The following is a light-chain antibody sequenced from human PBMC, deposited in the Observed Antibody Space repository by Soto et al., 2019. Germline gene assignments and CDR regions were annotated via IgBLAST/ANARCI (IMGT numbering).Light chain of an antibody. V-gene: IGLV2-14*01. CDR1: SSDVGGYDY. Sequence: QSALTQPASVSGSPGQSITISCTGTSSDVGGYDYVSWYQLHPGKAPKLIVFEVNNRPSGVSYRFSGSKSGNTASLTISGLQAEDDADYFCSSYSISTAYLFGTGTKLTVL. CDR3: SSYSISTAYL. CDR2: EVN. J-gene: IGLJ1*01.